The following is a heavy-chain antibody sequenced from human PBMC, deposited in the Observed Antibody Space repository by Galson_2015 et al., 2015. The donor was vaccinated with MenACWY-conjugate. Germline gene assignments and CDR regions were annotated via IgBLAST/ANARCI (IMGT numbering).Heavy chain of an antibody. Sequence: SVKVSCKASGYTLTSYAMHWVRQAPGQRLEWMGWINAGNGNTKYSQKFQGRVTITRDTSASTAYMELSSLRSEDTAVYYCARDGVGACSGGSCYGYYFDYWGQGTLVTVSS. CDR3: ARDGVGACSGGSCYGYYFDY. CDR1: GYTLTSYA. D-gene: IGHD2-15*01. CDR2: INAGNGNT. J-gene: IGHJ4*02. V-gene: IGHV1-3*01.